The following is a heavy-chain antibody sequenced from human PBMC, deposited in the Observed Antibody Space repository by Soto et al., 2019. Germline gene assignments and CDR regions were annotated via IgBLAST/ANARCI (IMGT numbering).Heavy chain of an antibody. CDR1: GFTFGDYA. Sequence: GGSLRLSCTASGFTFGDYAMRWVRQAPGKGLEWVGFIRSKAYGGTTEYAASVKGRFTISRDDSKSIAYLQMNSLKTEDTAVYYCTREAIYCGGDCYSDYWGQGTLVTVSS. CDR3: TREAIYCGGDCYSDY. J-gene: IGHJ4*02. V-gene: IGHV3-49*04. D-gene: IGHD2-21*02. CDR2: IRSKAYGGTT.